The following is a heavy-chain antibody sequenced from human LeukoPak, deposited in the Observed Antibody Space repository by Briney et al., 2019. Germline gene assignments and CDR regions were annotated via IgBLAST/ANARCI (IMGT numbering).Heavy chain of an antibody. CDR3: ARGGIAAAGTFDY. J-gene: IGHJ4*02. V-gene: IGHV3-33*08. CDR2: IWYDGSNK. Sequence: SGGSLRLSCAASGFTVSSNYMSWVRQAPGKGLEWVAVIWYDGSNKYYADSVKGRFTISRDNSKNTLYLQMNSLRAEDTAVYYCARGGIAAAGTFDYWGQGTLVTVSS. D-gene: IGHD6-13*01. CDR1: GFTVSSNY.